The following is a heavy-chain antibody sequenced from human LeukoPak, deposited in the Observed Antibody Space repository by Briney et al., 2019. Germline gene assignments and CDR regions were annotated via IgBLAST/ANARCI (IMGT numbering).Heavy chain of an antibody. D-gene: IGHD2-2*01. CDR3: ASLDCSSTSCYLWH. CDR1: GFTVTSNY. Sequence: GGSLRLSCAASGFTVTSNYMSWVRQPPGKGLEWVSVIYSGGSTYYADSVKGRFTISRDNSKNTLYLQMNSLRAEDTAVYYCASLDCSSTSCYLWHWGQGTLVTVSS. J-gene: IGHJ4*02. V-gene: IGHV3-66*01. CDR2: IYSGGST.